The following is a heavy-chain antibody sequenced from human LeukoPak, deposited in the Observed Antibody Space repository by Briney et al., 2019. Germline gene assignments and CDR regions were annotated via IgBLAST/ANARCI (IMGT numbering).Heavy chain of an antibody. J-gene: IGHJ6*03. D-gene: IGHD3-16*01. CDR1: GGSFSGHY. CDR2: ISHSGST. V-gene: IGHV4-34*01. CDR3: ARVKDPGGYYYYYYMDI. Sequence: SEILSLTCAVYGGSFSGHYWTWIRQPPGKGLEWIGEISHSGSTNYNPSLKSRVTISVDTSKNQFSLKVSSVTAADTAVYYCARVKDPGGYYYYYYMDIWGQGTLVTVSS.